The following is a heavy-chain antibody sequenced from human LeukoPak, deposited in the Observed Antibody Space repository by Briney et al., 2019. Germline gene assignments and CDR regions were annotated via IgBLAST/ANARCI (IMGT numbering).Heavy chain of an antibody. V-gene: IGHV3-23*01. CDR3: AKDRDYYDSSGYYYGFDY. J-gene: IGHJ4*02. Sequence: GGSLRLSCAASGFAFSNYGMNWVRQAPGKGLEWVSGITGSGSTTYYADSVKGRFTISRDNSKNTLYLQMNSLRAEDTAVYYCAKDRDYYDSSGYYYGFDYWGQGTLVTVSS. CDR2: ITGSGSTT. CDR1: GFAFSNYG. D-gene: IGHD3-22*01.